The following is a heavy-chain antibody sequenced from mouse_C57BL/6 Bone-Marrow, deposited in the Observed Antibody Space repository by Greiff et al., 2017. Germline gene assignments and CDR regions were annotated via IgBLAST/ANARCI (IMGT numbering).Heavy chain of an antibody. D-gene: IGHD2-4*01. J-gene: IGHJ3*01. CDR2: IYPGSGNT. V-gene: IGHV1-76*01. CDR1: GYTFTDYY. Sequence: QVQLQQSGAELVRPGASVKLSCKASGYTFTDYYINWVKQRPGQGLEWIARIYPGSGNTYYNEKFKGKATLTAEKSSSTAYMQLSSLTSEDSAVYFCARSYDYDGASWFAYWGQGTLVTVSA. CDR3: ARSYDYDGASWFAY.